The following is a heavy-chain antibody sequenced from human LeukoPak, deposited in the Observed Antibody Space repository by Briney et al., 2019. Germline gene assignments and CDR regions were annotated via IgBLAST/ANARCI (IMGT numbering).Heavy chain of an antibody. J-gene: IGHJ3*02. CDR1: GFTFSSYA. CDR2: ISGSGGST. D-gene: IGHD3-22*01. Sequence: GGSLRLSCAASGFTFSSYAMSWVRQAPGKGLEWVSAISGSGGSTYYADSVKGRFTISRDNSKNTLYLQMNSLRAEDTAVYYCAKGPDLVVITPLGGAFDIWGQGTMVTVSS. CDR3: AKGPDLVVITPLGGAFDI. V-gene: IGHV3-23*01.